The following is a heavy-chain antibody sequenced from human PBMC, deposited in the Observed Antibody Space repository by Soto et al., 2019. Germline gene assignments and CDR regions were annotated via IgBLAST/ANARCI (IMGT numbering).Heavy chain of an antibody. CDR2: LYSGGST. CDR3: ATWAFCCYQH. Sequence: EVQLVESGGDLVQPGGSLRLSCAASGFTVSSNYMTWVRQAPGKGLEWVSILYSGGSTYYADSVKGRFTISRHNSKNTVYLQMDSLRTEDTAVYYCATWAFCCYQHWGQGTLVTVSS. V-gene: IGHV3-53*04. D-gene: IGHD3-3*02. CDR1: GFTVSSNY. J-gene: IGHJ1*01.